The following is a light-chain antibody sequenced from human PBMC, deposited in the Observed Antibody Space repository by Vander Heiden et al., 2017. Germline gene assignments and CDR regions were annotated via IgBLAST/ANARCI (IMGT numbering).Light chain of an antibody. CDR1: SSNIGSNN. CDR2: KSD. CDR3: ASWDDSLNGVV. J-gene: IGLJ2*01. Sequence: QSVLAQPPSTSGTPGQGVTISCSGSSSNIGSNNVNWYQQFPGTAPKLLIHKSDRRPSGIPDRVSGSKSGTSASLAISGLQSEDEADYYCASWDDSLNGVVFGGGTKLTVL. V-gene: IGLV1-44*01.